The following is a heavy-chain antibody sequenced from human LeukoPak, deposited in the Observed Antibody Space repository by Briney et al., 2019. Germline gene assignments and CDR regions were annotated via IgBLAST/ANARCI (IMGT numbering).Heavy chain of an antibody. Sequence: ASVKVSCKASGYTFTAYYMHWVRQAPGQGLEYMGWINPNSGGTQYAQNFQGSVTMTRDTSISTAYMELTSLRSDDTAVYYYARDLEGTSSGDYWGQGTLVTVSS. J-gene: IGHJ4*02. CDR1: GYTFTAYY. CDR2: INPNSGGT. D-gene: IGHD2-2*01. CDR3: ARDLEGTSSGDY. V-gene: IGHV1-2*02.